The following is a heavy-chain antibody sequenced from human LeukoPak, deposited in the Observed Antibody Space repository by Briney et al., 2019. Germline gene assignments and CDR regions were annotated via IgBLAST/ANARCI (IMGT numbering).Heavy chain of an antibody. J-gene: IGHJ5*02. Sequence: GSLSLSCAASGFTFSSYNMNWVRQPPGKGLEWIGSIYYSGSTYYNPSLKSRVTISVDTSKNQFSLKLSSVTAADTAVYYCARGRVLRYFDWRNWFDPWGQGTLVTVSS. CDR2: IYYSGST. CDR1: GFTFSSYNMN. CDR3: ARGRVLRYFDWRNWFDP. D-gene: IGHD3-9*01. V-gene: IGHV4-39*01.